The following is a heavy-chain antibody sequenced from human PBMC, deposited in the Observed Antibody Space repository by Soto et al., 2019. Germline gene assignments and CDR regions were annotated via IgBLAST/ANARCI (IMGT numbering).Heavy chain of an antibody. J-gene: IGHJ6*02. CDR1: GYTFTSYN. D-gene: IGHD2-2*01. V-gene: IGHV1-18*01. CDR3: ARDGGFVVIPAIYYYYGMDV. Sequence: QVQLVQSGVEVKKPGASVKVSCKASGYTFTSYNVSWVRQVPGQGLEWMGCISGYNGNTNYAQKFQGRVTMTTDTSTSTAYMELRSLTSDDTAVYYCARDGGFVVIPAIYYYYGMDVWGQGTTVTVSS. CDR2: ISGYNGNT.